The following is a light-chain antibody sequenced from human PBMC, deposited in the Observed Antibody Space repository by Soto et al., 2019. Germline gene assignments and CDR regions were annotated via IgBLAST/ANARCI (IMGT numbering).Light chain of an antibody. V-gene: IGKV1-39*01. CDR2: GAS. CDR1: QSINKY. J-gene: IGKJ3*01. CDR3: QQTYSTPFT. Sequence: DIQMTQSPSSLSASVGDRVTITCRASQSINKYINWYQQKPGKAPNLLINGASSLQSGVPSRFSGSGSGTDFTLTISNLKTEDFATYYCQQTYSTPFTFGPGTKVDIK.